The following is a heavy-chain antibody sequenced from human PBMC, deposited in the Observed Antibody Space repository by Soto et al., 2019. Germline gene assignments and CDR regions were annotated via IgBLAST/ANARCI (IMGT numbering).Heavy chain of an antibody. CDR2: IYYSGST. V-gene: IGHV4-61*01. Sequence: SETLSLTCTVSGGSVSSGSYYWSWIRQPPGKGLEWIGYIYYSGSTNYNPSLQSRVTISVDTSKNQFSLKLSSVTAADTAVYYCARDDCSSTSCYYYYGMDVWGQGTTVTVSS. CDR3: ARDDCSSTSCYYYYGMDV. D-gene: IGHD2-2*01. J-gene: IGHJ6*02. CDR1: GGSVSSGSYY.